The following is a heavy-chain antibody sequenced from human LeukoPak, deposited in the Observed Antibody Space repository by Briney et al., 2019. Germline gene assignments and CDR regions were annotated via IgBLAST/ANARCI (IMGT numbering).Heavy chain of an antibody. D-gene: IGHD3-16*01. V-gene: IGHV1-2*02. CDR3: ARSYGLGGNYFDY. Sequence: ASVKVSCKASGYTFTSYSINWVRQAPGQGLEWMGWINPNSGGTNYAQKFQGRVTMTRDTSISTAYMELSRLRSDDTAVYYCARSYGLGGNYFDYWGQGTLVTVSS. J-gene: IGHJ4*02. CDR1: GYTFTSYS. CDR2: INPNSGGT.